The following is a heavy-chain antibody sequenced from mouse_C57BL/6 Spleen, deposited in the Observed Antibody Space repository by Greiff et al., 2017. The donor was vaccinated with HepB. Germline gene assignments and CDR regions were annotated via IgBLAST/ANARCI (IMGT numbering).Heavy chain of an antibody. CDR3: ASLGFDY. J-gene: IGHJ2*01. CDR2: ISYDGSN. Sequence: VQLQQSGPGLVKPSQSLSLTCSVTGYSITSGYYWNWIRQFPGNKLEWMGYISYDGSNNYNPSLKNRISITRDTSKNQFFLKLNSVTTEDTATYYCASLGFDYWGQGTTLTVSS. D-gene: IGHD4-1*01. CDR1: GYSITSGYY. V-gene: IGHV3-6*01.